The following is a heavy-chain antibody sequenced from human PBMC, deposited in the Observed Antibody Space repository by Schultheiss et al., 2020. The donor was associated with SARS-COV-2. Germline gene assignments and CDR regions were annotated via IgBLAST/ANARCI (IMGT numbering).Heavy chain of an antibody. V-gene: IGHV1-18*01. Sequence: GESLKISCKASGYTFTSYGISWVRQAPGQGLEWMGWISAYNGNTNYAQKLQGRVTMTTDTSTSTAYMELRSLRSDDTAVYYCARDLHSGVYDWFDPWGQGTLVTVSS. CDR2: ISAYNGNT. D-gene: IGHD2-15*01. CDR3: ARDLHSGVYDWFDP. J-gene: IGHJ5*02. CDR1: GYTFTSYG.